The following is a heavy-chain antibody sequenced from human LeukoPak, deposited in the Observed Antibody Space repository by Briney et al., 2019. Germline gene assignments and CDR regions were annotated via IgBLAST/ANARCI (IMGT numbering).Heavy chain of an antibody. CDR1: GGSISSYY. CDR2: IYYSGST. V-gene: IGHV4-59*01. D-gene: IGHD3-22*01. J-gene: IGHJ3*02. Sequence: PSETLSLTCTVSGGSISSYYWSWIRQPPGKGLEWIGYIYYSGSTNYNPSLKSRVTISVDTSKNQFSLKLSSVTAADTAVYYCARVLSFTPRFGYYDSSGAFDIWGQGTMVTVSS. CDR3: ARVLSFTPRFGYYDSSGAFDI.